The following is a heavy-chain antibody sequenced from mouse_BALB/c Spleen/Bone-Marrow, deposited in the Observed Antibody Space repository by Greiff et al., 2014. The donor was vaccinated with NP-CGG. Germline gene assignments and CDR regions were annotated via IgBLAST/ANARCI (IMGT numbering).Heavy chain of an antibody. CDR2: IDPANGNT. V-gene: IGHV14-3*02. J-gene: IGHJ2*01. CDR3: ARGNYYFDY. Sequence: EVQLQQSGMALSDSKASVKLSCTASGFNIKDTYMHWVKQRPKQGLEWIGRIDPANGNTKFDPKFQGKATITADTSSNTAYLQLSSLTSEDTAVYYCARGNYYFDYWGQGTTLTVSS. D-gene: IGHD2-1*01. CDR1: GFNIKDTY.